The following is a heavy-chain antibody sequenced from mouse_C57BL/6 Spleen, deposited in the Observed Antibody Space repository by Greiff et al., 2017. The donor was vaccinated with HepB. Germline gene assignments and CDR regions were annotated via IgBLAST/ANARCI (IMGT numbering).Heavy chain of an antibody. CDR1: GYSFTSYY. CDR2: IYPGSGNT. V-gene: IGHV1-66*01. D-gene: IGHD1-1*01. J-gene: IGHJ4*01. CDR3: ARPRYYGSSLYYAMDY. Sequence: QVQLQQSGPELVKPGASVKISCKASGYSFTSYYIHWVKQRPGQGLEWIGWIYPGSGNTKYNEKFKGKATLTADISSSTAYMQLSSLTSEDSAVYYCARPRYYGSSLYYAMDYWGQGTSVTVSS.